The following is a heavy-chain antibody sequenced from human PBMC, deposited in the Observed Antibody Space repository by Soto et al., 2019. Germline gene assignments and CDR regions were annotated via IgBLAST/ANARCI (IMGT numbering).Heavy chain of an antibody. V-gene: IGHV3-21*03. CDR3: ARRPANFWSGYPEAFDY. J-gene: IGHJ4*02. Sequence: PGGSLRLSCAASGFAFSTVGMNWVRQAPGKGLEWVSFLSPSYPYTSYADSVKGRFTISGDNAKNSVSLQMNSLRADDTGVYYCARRPANFWSGYPEAFDYWGPGTLVTVSS. D-gene: IGHD3-3*01. CDR1: GFAFSTVG. CDR2: LSPSYPYT.